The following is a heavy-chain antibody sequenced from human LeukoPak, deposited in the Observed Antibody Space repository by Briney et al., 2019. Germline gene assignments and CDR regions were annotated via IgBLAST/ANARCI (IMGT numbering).Heavy chain of an antibody. Sequence: PGGSLRLSCAASGFTISSNYMSWVRQAPGKGLEWVSLIYSGGSTYYADSVKGRFTISRDNSKNTLYLQMNSLRAEDTAVYYCARDGSCPGSTSCYYYYYMDVWGKGTTVTVSS. J-gene: IGHJ6*03. CDR2: IYSGGST. CDR3: ARDGSCPGSTSCYYYYYMDV. V-gene: IGHV3-53*05. CDR1: GFTISSNY. D-gene: IGHD2-2*01.